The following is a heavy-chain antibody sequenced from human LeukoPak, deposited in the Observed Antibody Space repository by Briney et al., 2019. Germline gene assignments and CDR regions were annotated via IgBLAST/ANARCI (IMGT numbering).Heavy chain of an antibody. CDR3: AKDLSSGTGRGFDY. J-gene: IGHJ4*02. D-gene: IGHD3/OR15-3a*01. V-gene: IGHV3-23*01. CDR1: GFTVSSNY. CDR2: IRGSGETT. Sequence: GGSLRLSCAASGFTVSSNYMSWVRQAPGKGLEWVSGIRGSGETTYYAESVKGQFIIQRDNSKNTLYLQMNSLRAEDTALYYCAKDLSSGTGRGFDYWGQGTLVTVSS.